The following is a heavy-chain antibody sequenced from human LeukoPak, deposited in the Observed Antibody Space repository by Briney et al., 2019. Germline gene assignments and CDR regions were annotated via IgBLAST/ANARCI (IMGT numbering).Heavy chain of an antibody. CDR1: GFTFSSYA. CDR3: AKDLGIVGAREGRTWDYYYYMDV. D-gene: IGHD1-26*01. Sequence: GGSLRLSCAASGFTFSSYATSWVRQAPGKGQEWVSSISSSGGSPYYAGSVKGRFTISRDNSKNTLYLQMNSLRAEDTAVYYCAKDLGIVGAREGRTWDYYYYMDVWGKGTTVTVSS. J-gene: IGHJ6*03. CDR2: ISSSGGSP. V-gene: IGHV3-23*01.